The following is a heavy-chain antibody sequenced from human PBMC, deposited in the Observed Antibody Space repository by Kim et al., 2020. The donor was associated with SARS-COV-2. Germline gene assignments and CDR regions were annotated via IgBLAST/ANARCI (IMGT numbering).Heavy chain of an antibody. CDR3: ASEERWLHQRGMDI. J-gene: IGHJ6*02. V-gene: IGHV4-39*01. D-gene: IGHD5-12*01. Sequence: TPHPKSRVTISGATSKNQFSLKLSSVTAADTAVYYCASEERWLHQRGMDIWGQGTTVTVSS.